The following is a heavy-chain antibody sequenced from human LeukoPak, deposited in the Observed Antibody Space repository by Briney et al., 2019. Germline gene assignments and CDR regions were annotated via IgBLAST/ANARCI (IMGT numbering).Heavy chain of an antibody. CDR2: IIPIFGTA. CDR1: GGTFSSYA. Sequence: SVKVSCKASGGTFSSYAISWVRQAPGQGLEWMGGIIPIFGTANYAQKFQGRVTITADESTSTAYMELSSLRSEDTAVYYCAREGYNWNYGTGHPFDPWGQGTLATVSS. CDR3: AREGYNWNYGTGHPFDP. J-gene: IGHJ5*02. V-gene: IGHV1-69*13. D-gene: IGHD1-7*01.